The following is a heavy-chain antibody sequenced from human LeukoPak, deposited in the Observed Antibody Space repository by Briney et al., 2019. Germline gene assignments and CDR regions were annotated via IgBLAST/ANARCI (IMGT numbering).Heavy chain of an antibody. CDR3: ARAAGGTSRDY. CDR2: IKDDGSDK. J-gene: IGHJ4*02. D-gene: IGHD1-26*01. Sequence: AGGSLRLSCAASGFTFSSYAMSWVRQAPGKGLEWVANIKDDGSDKYYVDTVKGRFTISRDNAKNSLYLQMNSLRDDDTAVYYCARAAGGTSRDYWGQGTLVTVSS. CDR1: GFTFSSYA. V-gene: IGHV3-7*01.